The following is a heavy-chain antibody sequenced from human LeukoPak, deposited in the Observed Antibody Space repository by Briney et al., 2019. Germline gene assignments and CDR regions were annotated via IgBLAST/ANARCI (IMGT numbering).Heavy chain of an antibody. J-gene: IGHJ4*02. V-gene: IGHV3-30-3*01. CDR1: GFTFSSYA. Sequence: GGSLRLSCAASGFTFSSYAMHWVRQAPGKGLEWVAVISYDGSNKYYADSVKGRFTISRDNAKNTLYLQMNSLRAEDTAVYYCARGGVSTIFGVDQYYFDYWGQGTLVPVSS. CDR3: ARGGVSTIFGVDQYYFDY. CDR2: ISYDGSNK. D-gene: IGHD3-3*01.